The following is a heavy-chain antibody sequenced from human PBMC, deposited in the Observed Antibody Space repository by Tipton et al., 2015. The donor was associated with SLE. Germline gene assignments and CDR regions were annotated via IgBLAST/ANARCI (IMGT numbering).Heavy chain of an antibody. Sequence: TLSLTCIVSGGSINTYKWSWIRQPAGKGLEWLGHISTSGTTNYNPSLKSRVTMSVDTSKNQFSLNLNSVTVADTAVYYCARGGGGMDVWGQGTTVTVSS. V-gene: IGHV4-4*07. CDR3: ARGGGGMDV. J-gene: IGHJ6*02. D-gene: IGHD3-10*01. CDR2: ISTSGTT. CDR1: GGSINTYK.